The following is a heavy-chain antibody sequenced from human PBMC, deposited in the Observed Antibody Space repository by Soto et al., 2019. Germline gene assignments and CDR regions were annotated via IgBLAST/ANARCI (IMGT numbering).Heavy chain of an antibody. CDR3: ARGRGGYTYGGLDY. CDR2: INHSGSA. Sequence: SETLSLTCGVYSGSFSDHYWVWIRQPPGGGLEWIGEINHSGSANHNPSLKSRITTSVDTSKNQFSLRLTSVTAADTAVYYCARGRGGYTYGGLDYWGQGIVVTVSS. V-gene: IGHV4-34*01. D-gene: IGHD5-18*01. J-gene: IGHJ4*02. CDR1: SGSFSDHY.